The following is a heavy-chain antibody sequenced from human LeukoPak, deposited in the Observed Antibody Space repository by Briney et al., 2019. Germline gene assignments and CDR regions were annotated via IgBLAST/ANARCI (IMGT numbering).Heavy chain of an antibody. D-gene: IGHD6-19*01. CDR3: AKGSIAMADYYFDY. Sequence: GGSLRLSCAASGFTFSSYAMSWVRQAPGKGLEWVSAISNSGGSTYYADSVKGRFTISRVNSKNTLSLQMNSLRAEDTAVYYCAKGSIAMADYYFDYWGQGTLVTVSS. J-gene: IGHJ4*02. V-gene: IGHV3-23*01. CDR2: ISNSGGST. CDR1: GFTFSSYA.